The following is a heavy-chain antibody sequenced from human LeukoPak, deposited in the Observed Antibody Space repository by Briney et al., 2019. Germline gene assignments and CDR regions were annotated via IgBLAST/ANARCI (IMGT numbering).Heavy chain of an antibody. J-gene: IGHJ4*02. CDR3: AKGRFGGEWEKRSIDY. V-gene: IGHV3-23*01. Sequence: PGGSLRLSCAASGFTFSSYAMHWVRQAPGKGLEWVSAISGSGGSTYYADSVKGRFTISRDNSKNTLYLQMNSLRAEDTAVYYCAKGRFGGEWEKRSIDYWGQGTLVTVSS. D-gene: IGHD3-10*01. CDR2: ISGSGGST. CDR1: GFTFSSYA.